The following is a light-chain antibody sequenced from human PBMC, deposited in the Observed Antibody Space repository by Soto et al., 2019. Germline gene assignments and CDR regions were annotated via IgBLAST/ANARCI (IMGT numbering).Light chain of an antibody. J-gene: IGLJ1*01. CDR3: CSYAGSSTPIYV. V-gene: IGLV2-23*01. CDR1: SSDVGSYNL. CDR2: EGS. Sequence: QSVLTQPASVSGSPGQSITISCTGTSSDVGSYNLVSWYQQHPGKGPKLMIYEGSKRPSGVSDRFSGSKSGNTASLTISGLQAEDEADYYCCSYAGSSTPIYVFGTGTKVTLL.